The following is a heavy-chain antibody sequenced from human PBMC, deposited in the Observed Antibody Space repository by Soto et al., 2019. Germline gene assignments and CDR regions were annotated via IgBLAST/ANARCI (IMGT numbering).Heavy chain of an antibody. V-gene: IGHV4-34*01. CDR1: GGSFSGYY. CDR3: ARGIGYCSSINCYSSRRLRFDS. CDR2: VNHSGTT. J-gene: IGHJ4*02. Sequence: QVQLQQWGAGLLKPSETLSLTCAVYGGSFSGYYWTWIRQSPEKGLEWIGEVNHSGTTYYNPSLKTRVNISVHTPTNQFSLKMSSVTAADTAVYYCARGIGYCSSINCYSSRRLRFDSWGQGTLVTVSS. D-gene: IGHD2-2*01.